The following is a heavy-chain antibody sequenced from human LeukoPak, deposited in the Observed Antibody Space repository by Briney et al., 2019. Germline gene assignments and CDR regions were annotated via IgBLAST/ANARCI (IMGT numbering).Heavy chain of an antibody. J-gene: IGHJ6*02. V-gene: IGHV3-23*01. D-gene: IGHD3-9*01. CDR1: GFTFSSYA. Sequence: GGSLRLSCAASGFTFSSYAMSWVRQAPGKGLEWVSAISGSGGSTYYADSVKGRFTISRDNSKNTLYLQMNSLRAEDKAVYYCAKGPTYYDILTGYYYYGMDVWGQGTTVTVSS. CDR3: AKGPTYYDILTGYYYYGMDV. CDR2: ISGSGGST.